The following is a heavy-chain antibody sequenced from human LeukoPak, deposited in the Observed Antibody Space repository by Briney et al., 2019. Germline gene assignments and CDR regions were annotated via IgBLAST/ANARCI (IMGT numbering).Heavy chain of an antibody. J-gene: IGHJ4*02. CDR1: GFTFSNAW. Sequence: GGSLRLSCAASGFTFSNAWMSWVRQAPGKGLEWVGRIKSKTDGGTTDYVAPVKGRFTISRDDSKNTLYLQMNSLKTEDTAVYYCTTVYYYDSSGYYYDKYFDYWGQGTLVTVPS. D-gene: IGHD3-22*01. CDR3: TTVYYYDSSGYYYDKYFDY. V-gene: IGHV3-15*01. CDR2: IKSKTDGGTT.